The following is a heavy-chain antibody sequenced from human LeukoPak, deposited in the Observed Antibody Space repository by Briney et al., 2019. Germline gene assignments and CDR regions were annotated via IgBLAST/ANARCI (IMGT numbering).Heavy chain of an antibody. Sequence: PGGSLRLSCAASGFTFSSYEMNWVRQAPGKGLEWVSYISSSGSTIYYADSVKGRFTTSRDNAKNSLYLQMNRLRAEDTAVYFCARDFSGWSVDPWGQGTLVTVSS. J-gene: IGHJ5*02. CDR2: ISSSGSTI. D-gene: IGHD6-19*01. CDR3: ARDFSGWSVDP. V-gene: IGHV3-48*03. CDR1: GFTFSSYE.